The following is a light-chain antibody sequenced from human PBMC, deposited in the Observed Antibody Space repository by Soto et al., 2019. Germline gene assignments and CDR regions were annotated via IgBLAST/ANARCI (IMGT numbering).Light chain of an antibody. CDR2: SNN. Sequence: QSVLTQPPSASGTPGQRVTISCSGSSSNIGSNTVNWYQQLPGTAPKLLIYSNNQRPSGVPARFSGSKSATSASPAISGLQSEDEADYYCAAWDDSLNGVVFGGGTQLTVL. CDR3: AAWDDSLNGVV. CDR1: SSNIGSNT. V-gene: IGLV1-44*01. J-gene: IGLJ2*01.